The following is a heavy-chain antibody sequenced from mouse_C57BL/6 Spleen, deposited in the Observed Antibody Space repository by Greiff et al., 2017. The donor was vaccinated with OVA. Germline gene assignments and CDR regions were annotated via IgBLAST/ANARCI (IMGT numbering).Heavy chain of an antibody. V-gene: IGHV1-69*01. Sequence: QVQLQQPGAELVKPGASVKLSCKASGYTFTSYWMHWVKQRPGQGLEWIGEIDPSDSYTNYNQKFKGKSTLTVDKSSSTAYMQLSSLTSEDSAVYYCARRGTTVVSWYFDVWGTGTTVTVSS. CDR1: GYTFTSYW. D-gene: IGHD1-1*01. CDR2: IDPSDSYT. J-gene: IGHJ1*03. CDR3: ARRGTTVVSWYFDV.